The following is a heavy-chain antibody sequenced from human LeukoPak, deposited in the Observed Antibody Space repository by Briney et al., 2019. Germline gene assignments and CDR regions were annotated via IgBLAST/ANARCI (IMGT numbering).Heavy chain of an antibody. J-gene: IGHJ3*02. CDR1: GYSFTSYW. V-gene: IGHV5-10-1*01. D-gene: IGHD5-24*01. CDR2: IDPSDSYT. CDR3: ARARAPENDAFDI. Sequence: GESLKISCEGSGYSFTSYWISWERQMPGKGLEWMGRIDPSDSYTNYSPSFQGHVTISADKSISTAYLQWSSLKASDTAMYYCARARAPENDAFDIWGQGTMVTVSS.